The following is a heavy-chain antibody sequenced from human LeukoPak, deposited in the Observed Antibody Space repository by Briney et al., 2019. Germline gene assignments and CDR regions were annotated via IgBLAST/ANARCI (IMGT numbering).Heavy chain of an antibody. V-gene: IGHV3-23*01. D-gene: IGHD3-16*01. CDR2: ISRSGGDT. CDR1: GFTLTDLT. J-gene: IGHJ4*02. CDR3: ARDKIWGEDYFDY. Sequence: GGSLRLSCTASGFTLTDLTMAWVRQAPGKGLEWVSGISRSGGDTYHADSVKGRFTISRDNSRNTLYLQMNSLRAEDTAVYYCARDKIWGEDYFDYWGQGTLVTVSS.